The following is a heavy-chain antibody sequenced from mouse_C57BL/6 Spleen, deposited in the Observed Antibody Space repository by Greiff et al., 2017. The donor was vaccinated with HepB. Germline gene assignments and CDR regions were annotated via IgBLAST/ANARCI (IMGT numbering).Heavy chain of an antibody. V-gene: IGHV5-4*01. Sequence: DVKLVESGGGLVKPGGSLKLSCAASGFTFSSYAMSWVRQTPEKRLEWVATISDGGSYTYYPDNVKGRFTISRDNAKNNLYLQMSHLKSEDTAMYYCVRDHYFDYWGQGTTLTVSS. CDR1: GFTFSSYA. CDR3: VRDHYFDY. J-gene: IGHJ2*01. CDR2: ISDGGSYT.